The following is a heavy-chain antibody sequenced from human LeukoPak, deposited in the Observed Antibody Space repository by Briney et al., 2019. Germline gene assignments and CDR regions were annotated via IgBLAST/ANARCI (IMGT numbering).Heavy chain of an antibody. CDR2: IYSGGST. CDR1: GFAFSDDS. D-gene: IGHD2-21*01. Sequence: GGSLRLSCVASGFAFSDDSMNWVRQPPGKGLEWVSVIYSGGSTYYADSVKGRFTISRDNSKNTVYLQMNSLRAEDTAVYYCARNIPVTRWGYWGQGTLVTVSS. J-gene: IGHJ4*02. V-gene: IGHV3-66*01. CDR3: ARNIPVTRWGY.